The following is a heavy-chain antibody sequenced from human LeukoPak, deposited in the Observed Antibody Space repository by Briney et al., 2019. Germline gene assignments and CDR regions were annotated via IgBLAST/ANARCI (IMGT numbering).Heavy chain of an antibody. J-gene: IGHJ4*02. CDR3: ARDLFRELRPFDY. Sequence: GGSLRLSCAASGFTLSSYEMNWVRQAPGKGLEWVSYISSSGSTIYYADSVKGRFTISRDNAKNSLYLQMNSLRAEDTAVYYCARDLFRELRPFDYWGQGPLVTVSS. D-gene: IGHD1-26*01. V-gene: IGHV3-48*03. CDR1: GFTLSSYE. CDR2: ISSSGSTI.